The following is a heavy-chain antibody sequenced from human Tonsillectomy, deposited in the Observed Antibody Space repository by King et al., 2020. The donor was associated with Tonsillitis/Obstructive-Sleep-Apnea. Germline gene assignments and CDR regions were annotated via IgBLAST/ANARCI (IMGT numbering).Heavy chain of an antibody. D-gene: IGHD2-15*01. CDR2: INTNTVNP. CDR3: ARRFCSGGSCRYNWFDP. V-gene: IGHV7-4-1*02. CDR1: GYTFSSYA. J-gene: IGHJ5*02. Sequence: QLVQSGSELKKPGASVKVSCKASGYTFSSYALHWVRQAPGQGLEWMGWINTNTVNPTYAQGFTGRFVFSLDTSVSTAYLQISSLKAEDTAVYYCARRFCSGGSCRYNWFDPWGQGTLVTVSS.